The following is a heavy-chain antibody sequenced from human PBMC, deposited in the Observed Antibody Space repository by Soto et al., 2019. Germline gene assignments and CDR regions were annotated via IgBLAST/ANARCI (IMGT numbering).Heavy chain of an antibody. J-gene: IGHJ5*01. Sequence: TLSLTCTVSGGSISSGDYSWSWVRQSPGKGLEWIGHIYNSGITYYNPSLKSRVVISIDTSRNQFSLRLNSLTAADRAVYFCARGVTVFGLVSRFWFDSWGQGTLVNVSS. CDR2: IYNSGIT. D-gene: IGHD3-3*01. CDR3: ARGVTVFGLVSRFWFDS. V-gene: IGHV4-30-4*01. CDR1: GGSISSGDYS.